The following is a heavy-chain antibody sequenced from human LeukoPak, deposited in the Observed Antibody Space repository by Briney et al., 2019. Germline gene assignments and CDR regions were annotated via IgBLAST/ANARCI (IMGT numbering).Heavy chain of an antibody. D-gene: IGHD1-14*01. J-gene: IGHJ4*02. CDR3: AREISPEEREFDY. V-gene: IGHV3-23*01. Sequence: QSGGSLRLSCAASGFSFRSYGMSWVRQAPGKGLEWVSVITGSAGSTYYADSVQGRFTISRDNAKNTLYLQMNSLSAEDTAVYYCAREISPEEREFDYWGQGTLVTVSS. CDR1: GFSFRSYG. CDR2: ITGSAGST.